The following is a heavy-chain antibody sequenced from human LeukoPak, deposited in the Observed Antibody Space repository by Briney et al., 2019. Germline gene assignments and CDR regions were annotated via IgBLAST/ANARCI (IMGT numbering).Heavy chain of an antibody. Sequence: ASVKVSCTASGYTFTSYGISWVRQAPGQGLEWMGWISAYNGNTNYAQKLQGRVTMTTDTSTSTAYMELRSLRSDDTAVYYCARDFPSYYDSSGYFDYWGQGTLVTVSS. CDR1: GYTFTSYG. D-gene: IGHD3-22*01. J-gene: IGHJ4*02. V-gene: IGHV1-18*01. CDR3: ARDFPSYYDSSGYFDY. CDR2: ISAYNGNT.